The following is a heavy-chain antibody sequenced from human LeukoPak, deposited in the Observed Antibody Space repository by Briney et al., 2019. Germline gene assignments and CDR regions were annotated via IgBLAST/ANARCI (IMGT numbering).Heavy chain of an antibody. J-gene: IGHJ4*02. CDR3: ARGLLYYYDSSGYHHDY. CDR1: GFTFSSYS. D-gene: IGHD3-22*01. CDR2: ITSSSSYI. Sequence: PGGSLRLSCAASGFTFSSYSMNWVRQAPGKGLEWVSSITSSSSYIYYADSVKGRFTISRDNAKNSLYLQMNSLRAEDTAVYYCARGLLYYYDSSGYHHDYWGQGTLVTVSS. V-gene: IGHV3-21*01.